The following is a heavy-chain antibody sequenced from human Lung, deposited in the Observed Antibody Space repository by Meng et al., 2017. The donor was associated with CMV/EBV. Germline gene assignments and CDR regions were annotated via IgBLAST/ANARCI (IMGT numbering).Heavy chain of an antibody. CDR2: INHSGST. CDR3: ARVGLFLEWLELNAFDI. Sequence: SETLSLTCAVYGGSFSGYYWSWIRQPPGKGLEWIGEINHSGSTNYNPSLKSRVTISVDTSKNQFSLKLSSVTAADTAVYYCARVGLFLEWLELNAFDIWGQGKXVTV. V-gene: IGHV4-34*01. D-gene: IGHD3-3*01. CDR1: GGSFSGYY. J-gene: IGHJ3*02.